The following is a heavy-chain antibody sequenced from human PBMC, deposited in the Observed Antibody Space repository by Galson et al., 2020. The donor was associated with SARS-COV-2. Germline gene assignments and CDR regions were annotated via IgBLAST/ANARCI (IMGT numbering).Heavy chain of an antibody. D-gene: IGHD1-26*01. CDR1: GGSISSGSYY. CDR2: IYTSGST. CDR3: ARESRWELYFDH. J-gene: IGHJ4*02. Sequence: SETLSLTCTASGGSISSGSYYWSWIRQPAGKGLEWIGRIYTSGSTNYNPSLKSRVTISVDTSKNQFSLKLSSVTAADTAVYYCARESRWELYFDHWGQGTLVTVSS. V-gene: IGHV4-61*02.